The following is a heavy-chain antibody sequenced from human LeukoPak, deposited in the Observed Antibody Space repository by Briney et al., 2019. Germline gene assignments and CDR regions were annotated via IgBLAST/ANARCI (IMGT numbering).Heavy chain of an antibody. CDR3: ARRGRYSYGPPDY. D-gene: IGHD5-18*01. CDR2: IYYSGST. J-gene: IGHJ4*02. CDR1: GGSISSSSYY. Sequence: PSETLSLTCTVSGGSISSSSYYWGWIRQPPGKGLEWIGSIYYSGSTYYNPSLKSRVTISVDTSNNQFSLKLSSVTAADTAVYYCARRGRYSYGPPDYWGQGTLVTVSS. V-gene: IGHV4-39*07.